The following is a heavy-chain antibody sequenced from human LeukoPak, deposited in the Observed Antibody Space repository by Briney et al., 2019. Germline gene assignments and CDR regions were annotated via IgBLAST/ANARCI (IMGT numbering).Heavy chain of an antibody. D-gene: IGHD6-13*01. CDR1: GYSFTSYW. Sequence: GESLKISCKGSGYSFTSYWIGWVRQMPGKGLEWMGIIYPGDSDTRYSPSFQGQVTISADKSISTAYLQWSSLKASDTAMYYCARGRGSSSWYPTFDYWGQGTTVTVSS. V-gene: IGHV5-51*01. CDR3: ARGRGSSSWYPTFDY. CDR2: IYPGDSDT. J-gene: IGHJ4*03.